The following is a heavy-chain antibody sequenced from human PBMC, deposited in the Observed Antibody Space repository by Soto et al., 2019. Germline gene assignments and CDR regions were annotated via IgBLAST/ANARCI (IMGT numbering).Heavy chain of an antibody. CDR2: IYYSGST. D-gene: IGHD3-3*01. J-gene: IGHJ4*02. CDR3: ARVEWLKGPLDY. Sequence: SETLSLTCTVSGGSISSYYWSWIRQPPGKGLELIGYIYYSGSTNYNPSLKSRVTISVDTSKNQFSLRLSSVTAADTAVYYCARVEWLKGPLDYWGQGTLVTVSS. CDR1: GGSISSYY. V-gene: IGHV4-59*01.